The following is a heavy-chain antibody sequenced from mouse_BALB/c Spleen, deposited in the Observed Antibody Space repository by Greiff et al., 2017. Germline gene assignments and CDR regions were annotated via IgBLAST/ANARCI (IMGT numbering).Heavy chain of an antibody. V-gene: IGHV5-12-1*01. CDR2: ISSGGGST. D-gene: IGHD2-3*01. CDR3: ARGFYDGYYAMDY. Sequence: EVQRVESGGGLVKPGGSLKLSCAASGFAFSSYDMSWVRQTPEKRLEWVAYISSGGGSTYYPDTVKGRFTISRDNAKNTLYLQMSSLKSEDTAMYYCARGFYDGYYAMDYWGQGTSVTVSS. CDR1: GFAFSSYD. J-gene: IGHJ4*01.